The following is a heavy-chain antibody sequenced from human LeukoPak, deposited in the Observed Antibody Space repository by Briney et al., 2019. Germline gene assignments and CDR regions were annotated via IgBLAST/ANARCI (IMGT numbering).Heavy chain of an antibody. CDR2: IYHSGST. CDR3: ARRVIAAAGRLDPLVYFDY. J-gene: IGHJ4*02. V-gene: IGHV4-4*02. Sequence: GSLRLSCAASGFTFSSYWMSWVRQPPGKGLEWIGKIYHSGSTNYNPSLKSRVTISVDTSKNQFSLKLSSVTAADTAVYYCARRVIAAAGRLDPLVYFDYWGQGTLVTVSS. D-gene: IGHD6-13*01. CDR1: GFTFSSYW.